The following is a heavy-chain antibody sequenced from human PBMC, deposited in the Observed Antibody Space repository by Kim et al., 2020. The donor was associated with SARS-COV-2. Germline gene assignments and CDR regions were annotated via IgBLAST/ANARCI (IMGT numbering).Heavy chain of an antibody. CDR2: ISYDGSNK. J-gene: IGHJ1*01. CDR1: GFTFSSFG. Sequence: GGSLRLSCAASGFTFSSFGMHWVRQAPGKGLEWVAVISYDGSNKYYADSVKGRFTISRDNSKNTLYLQMNSLRAEDTAVYYCAKVSSGSYPEYFQHWGQGTLVTVSS. V-gene: IGHV3-30*18. CDR3: AKVSSGSYPEYFQH. D-gene: IGHD1-26*01.